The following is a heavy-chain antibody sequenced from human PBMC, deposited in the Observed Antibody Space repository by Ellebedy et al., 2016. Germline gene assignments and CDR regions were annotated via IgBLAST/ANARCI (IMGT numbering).Heavy chain of an antibody. CDR3: QAAAGTGTPPFDY. J-gene: IGHJ4*02. D-gene: IGHD6-13*01. Sequence: ASVKVSCKASGGTFSSYAISWVRQAPGQGLEWMGGIIPIFGTANYAQKFQGRVTITADESTSTAYMELSSLRSEDTAVYYCQAAAGTGTPPFDYWGQGTLVTVSS. CDR2: IIPIFGTA. V-gene: IGHV1-69*13. CDR1: GGTFSSYA.